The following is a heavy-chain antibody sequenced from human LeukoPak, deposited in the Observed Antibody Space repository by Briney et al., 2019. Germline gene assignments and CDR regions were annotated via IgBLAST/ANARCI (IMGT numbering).Heavy chain of an antibody. CDR1: GFTFSNYG. V-gene: IGHV3-30*02. Sequence: GGSLRLSCAASGFTFSNYGMHWVRQAPGRGLEWVALIRFDGSEKYYADSVKGRFTISRDNSKNTFYLQMNSLRAEDTAVYYCAKDRTSGGSCFDYWGLGTLVTVSS. D-gene: IGHD6-13*01. CDR2: IRFDGSEK. J-gene: IGHJ4*02. CDR3: AKDRTSGGSCFDY.